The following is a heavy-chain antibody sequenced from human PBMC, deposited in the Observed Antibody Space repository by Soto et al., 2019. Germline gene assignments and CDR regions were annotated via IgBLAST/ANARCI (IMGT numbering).Heavy chain of an antibody. V-gene: IGHV4-34*01. CDR1: GGSFSGYQ. Sequence: PSETLSLTCGVYGGSFSGYQWNWIRQSPGQGLEWIGEINHSGTTKYNPSLESRINLSVDTSKKQFSLKMFSVTAADTAIYYCARGWRLDPWGPGTQVTVST. CDR3: ARGWRLDP. D-gene: IGHD1-1*01. J-gene: IGHJ5*02. CDR2: INHSGTT.